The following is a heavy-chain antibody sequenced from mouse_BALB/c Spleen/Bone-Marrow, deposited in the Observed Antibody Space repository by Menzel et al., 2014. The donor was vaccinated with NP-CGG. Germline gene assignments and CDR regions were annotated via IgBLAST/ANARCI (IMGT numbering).Heavy chain of an antibody. CDR2: INPYNDGT. J-gene: IGHJ3*01. CDR3: ARDYGYPFAY. V-gene: IGHV1-14*01. CDR1: GYTFTSYV. D-gene: IGHD1-2*01. Sequence: EVQVVESGPELVKPGASVKMSCKASGYTFTSYVMHWVKQKPGQGLEWIGYINPYNDGTKYNEKFKGKATLTSDKPSSTAYMELSSLTSEDSAVYYCARDYGYPFAYWGQGTLVTVSA.